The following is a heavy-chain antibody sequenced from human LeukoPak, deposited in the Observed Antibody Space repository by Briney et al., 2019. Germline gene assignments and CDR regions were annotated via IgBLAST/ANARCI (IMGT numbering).Heavy chain of an antibody. CDR2: ISSNWDNT. J-gene: IGHJ4*02. Sequence: PGGSLRLSCSVSGFTFSTYDMHWVRQAPGKGLEYVSAISSNWDNTYYADSVKGRFTISRDNSKNTLYLQMSGLRADGTAVYYCVRGTGYWGQGTLVTVSS. CDR3: VRGTGY. V-gene: IGHV3-64D*06. CDR1: GFTFSTYD.